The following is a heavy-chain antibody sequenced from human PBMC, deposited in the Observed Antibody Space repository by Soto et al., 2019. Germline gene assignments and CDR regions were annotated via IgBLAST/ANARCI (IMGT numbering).Heavy chain of an antibody. CDR3: ARARPYDFWSGSNYYFDY. Sequence: QVQLQESGPGLVKPSQTLSLTCTVSGGSISSGGYYWSWIRQHPGKGLEWIGYIYYSGSTYYNPSLKSPVTISVDTTKNQFSLKLSSVTAADTAVYYCARARPYDFWSGSNYYFDYWGQGTPVTVSS. D-gene: IGHD3-3*01. J-gene: IGHJ4*02. V-gene: IGHV4-31*01. CDR2: IYYSGST. CDR1: GGSISSGGYY.